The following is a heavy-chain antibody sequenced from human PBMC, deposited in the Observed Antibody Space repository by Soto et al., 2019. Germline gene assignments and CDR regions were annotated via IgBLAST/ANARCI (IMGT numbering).Heavy chain of an antibody. Sequence: PGESLKISCAASGFTCSDAWMSWGRQAPGKGLDWVGRIKSKSDGGTTEYAAPVRGRFTISRDDSKNTLYLQMNSLKTEDTAVYYCTTDLWRIAVVVGSTGYFNPWGQGTPVTVSS. CDR2: IKSKSDGGTT. D-gene: IGHD2-15*01. CDR3: TTDLWRIAVVVGSTGYFNP. V-gene: IGHV3-15*01. J-gene: IGHJ5*02. CDR1: GFTCSDAW.